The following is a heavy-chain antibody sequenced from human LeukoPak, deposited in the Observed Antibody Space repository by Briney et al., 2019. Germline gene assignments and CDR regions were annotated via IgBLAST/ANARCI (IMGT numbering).Heavy chain of an antibody. CDR2: IYSGGRT. J-gene: IGHJ4*02. V-gene: IGHV3-66*01. D-gene: IGHD3-9*01. Sequence: GGSLRLSCAASGFTVSSNYMSWVRQAPGKGLEWVSVIYSGGRTYYADSVKGRFTISRDNAKNSLYVHMNSLRAEDTAVYYCAKDTDHLTGYHFPFDYWGQGTLVTVSS. CDR3: AKDTDHLTGYHFPFDY. CDR1: GFTVSSNY.